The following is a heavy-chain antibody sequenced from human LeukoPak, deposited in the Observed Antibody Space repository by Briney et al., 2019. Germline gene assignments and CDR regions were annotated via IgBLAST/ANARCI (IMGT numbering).Heavy chain of an antibody. CDR1: GGSISSGGYY. D-gene: IGHD3-10*01. Sequence: SETLSLTCTVSGGSISSGGYYWSWIRQHPGKGLEWIGYIYYSGSTYYNPSLKSRVTISVDTSRNQFSLKLSSVTAADTAVYYCARGQYRSGSYYNGVLCYWGQGTLVTVSS. J-gene: IGHJ4*02. CDR2: IYYSGST. V-gene: IGHV4-31*03. CDR3: ARGQYRSGSYYNGVLCY.